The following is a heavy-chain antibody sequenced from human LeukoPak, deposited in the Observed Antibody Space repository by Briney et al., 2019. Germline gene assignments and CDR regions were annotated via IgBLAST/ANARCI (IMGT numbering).Heavy chain of an antibody. CDR1: GGSISSYY. CDR2: IYYSGST. CDR3: ARIRLGELSFHFDY. D-gene: IGHD3-16*02. J-gene: IGHJ4*02. V-gene: IGHV4-59*01. Sequence: SETLSLTCTVSGGSISSYYWSWIRQPPGKGLEWIGYIYYSGSTNYNPSLKSRVTISVDTSKNQFSLKLSSVTAADTAVYYCARIRLGELSFHFDYWGQGTLVTVSS.